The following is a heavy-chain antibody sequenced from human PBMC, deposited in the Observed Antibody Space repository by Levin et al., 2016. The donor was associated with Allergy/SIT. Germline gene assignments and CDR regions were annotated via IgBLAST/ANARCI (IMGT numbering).Heavy chain of an antibody. CDR1: GYTFSDYY. CDR2: IDPHIGGT. CDR3: VRVVNPNWGWFDP. J-gene: IGHJ5*02. D-gene: IGHD7-27*01. V-gene: IGHV1-2*02. Sequence: ASVKVSCKASGYTFSDYYIHWVRQAPGQGLEWMGWIDPHIGGTIYAQKFRGRVTMTRDTSISTVYMELSRLRSDDTAVYFCVRVVNPNWGWFDPWGQGTLVTVSS.